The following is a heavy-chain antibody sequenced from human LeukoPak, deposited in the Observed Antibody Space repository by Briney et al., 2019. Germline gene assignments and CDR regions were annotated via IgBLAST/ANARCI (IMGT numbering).Heavy chain of an antibody. J-gene: IGHJ5*02. CDR1: GGTFSSYA. V-gene: IGHV1-69*04. Sequence: SVKVSCKASGGTFSSYAISWMRQAPGQGLEWMGRIIPILGIANYAQKFQGRVTITADKSTSTAYMELSSLRSEDTAVYYCARGQLLHNWFDPWGQGTLVTVSS. CDR3: ARGQLLHNWFDP. CDR2: IIPILGIA. D-gene: IGHD2-2*01.